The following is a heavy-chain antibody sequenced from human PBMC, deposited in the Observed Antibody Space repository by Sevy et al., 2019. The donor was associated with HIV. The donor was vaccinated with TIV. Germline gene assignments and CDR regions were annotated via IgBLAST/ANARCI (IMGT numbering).Heavy chain of an antibody. D-gene: IGHD1-1*01. CDR3: ARDTTTSEKGPIDY. CDR1: GYTFTDYY. Sequence: ASVKVSCKTCGYTFTDYYIHWVRQAPGHGLEWLGWINPNGGGVHYAQKFQGRVTMTRDTSIRTVHIELSRLRSDDTALYYCARDTTTSEKGPIDYWGRGTLVTVSS. V-gene: IGHV1-2*02. CDR2: INPNGGGV. J-gene: IGHJ4*02.